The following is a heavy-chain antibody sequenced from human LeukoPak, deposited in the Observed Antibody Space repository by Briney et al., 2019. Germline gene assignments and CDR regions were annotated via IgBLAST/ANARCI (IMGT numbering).Heavy chain of an antibody. V-gene: IGHV4-4*08. CDR2: IAARGDT. CDR1: GASISDNF. CDR3: ARGGASSRPFPY. D-gene: IGHD6-19*01. J-gene: IGHJ4*02. Sequence: SETLSLTCTVSGASISDNFWSWIRQPPGEGLEWIAFIAARGDTNYNPSLKSRVTMSIDTSKDQFSLELRSVTAADTAVYYCARGGASSRPFPYWGPGTRLTVSS.